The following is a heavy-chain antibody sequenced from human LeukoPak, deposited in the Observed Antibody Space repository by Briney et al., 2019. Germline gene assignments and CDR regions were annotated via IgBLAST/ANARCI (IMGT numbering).Heavy chain of an antibody. CDR3: ARDGYGVSYCTNGVCYTGREDSDY. Sequence: ASVKVSCKASGYTFTSYGISWVRQAPGQGLEWMGWISAYNGNTNYAQELQGRVTMTTDTSTSTAYMELRSLRSDDTAVYYCARDGYGVSYCTNGVCYTGREDSDYWGQGTLVTVSS. CDR2: ISAYNGNT. D-gene: IGHD2-8*01. J-gene: IGHJ4*02. CDR1: GYTFTSYG. V-gene: IGHV1-18*01.